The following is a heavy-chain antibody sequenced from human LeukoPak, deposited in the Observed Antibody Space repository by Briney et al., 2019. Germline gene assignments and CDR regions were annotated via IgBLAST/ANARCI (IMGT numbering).Heavy chain of an antibody. CDR1: GYTFTSYD. Sequence: ASVKVSCKASGYTFTSYDINWVRQATGQGLEWMGWMNPNSGNTGYAQKFQGRVTTTRNTSISTAYMELSSLRSEDTAVYYCARAHRYSSSWYLAGIYYFDYWGQGTLVTVSS. D-gene: IGHD6-13*01. J-gene: IGHJ4*02. V-gene: IGHV1-8*01. CDR3: ARAHRYSSSWYLAGIYYFDY. CDR2: MNPNSGNT.